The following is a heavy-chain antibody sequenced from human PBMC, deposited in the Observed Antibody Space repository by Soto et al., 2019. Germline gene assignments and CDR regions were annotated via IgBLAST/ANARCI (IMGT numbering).Heavy chain of an antibody. Sequence: QVHLVQSEAEVKKPGSSVKVSCKASGGTFSSYTVSWVRQAPGQGLEWVGGIIPVFNTTYYAQKFQGRVTILADKSTSTAYMDLSNLISEDTAVYYCARSLGRGWTPYWGQGTLVTVSS. J-gene: IGHJ4*02. CDR2: IIPVFNTT. D-gene: IGHD6-19*01. V-gene: IGHV1-69*06. CDR3: ARSLGRGWTPY. CDR1: GGTFSSYT.